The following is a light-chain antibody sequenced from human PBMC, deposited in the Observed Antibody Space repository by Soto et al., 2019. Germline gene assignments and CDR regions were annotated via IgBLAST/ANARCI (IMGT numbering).Light chain of an antibody. CDR3: QHYGSSSKVT. V-gene: IGKV3-20*01. CDR1: ESLSSNN. J-gene: IGKJ4*01. CDR2: GAS. Sequence: EIVLTQSPGTLSFSPLERGTLSCSAGESLSSNNLAWYQQKPGQAPRLLIYGASTRATGIPDRFSGSASGTDFTLTISSLEPEDFAVYFCQHYGSSSKVTFGGGTKVDIK.